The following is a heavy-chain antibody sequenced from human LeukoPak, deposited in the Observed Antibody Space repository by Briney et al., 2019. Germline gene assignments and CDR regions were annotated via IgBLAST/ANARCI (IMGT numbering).Heavy chain of an antibody. J-gene: IGHJ4*02. V-gene: IGHV4-59*12. Sequence: SETLSLTCTVSGGSISNYYWSWIRQPPGKGLEWIGYIYYSGSTNYNPSLRSRVHISVDTSKNQFSLKLSSVTAADTAVYYCARVFSYYDSSGYHPPTFYYFDYWGQGTLVTVSS. D-gene: IGHD3-22*01. CDR1: GGSISNYY. CDR2: IYYSGST. CDR3: ARVFSYYDSSGYHPPTFYYFDY.